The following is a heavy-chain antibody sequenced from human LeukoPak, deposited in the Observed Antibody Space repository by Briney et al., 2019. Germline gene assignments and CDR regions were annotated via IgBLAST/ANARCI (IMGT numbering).Heavy chain of an antibody. V-gene: IGHV1-46*01. CDR1: GYTFTSYY. D-gene: IGHD2-2*01. CDR3: ARVGYCSSTSCANDAFDI. J-gene: IGHJ3*02. CDR2: INPSGGST. Sequence: GASVKVSCKASGYTFTSYYMHWVRQAPGQGLEWMGIINPSGGSTSYAQKFQGRVTITTDESTGTAYMELSSLRSEDTAVYYCARVGYCSSTSCANDAFDIWGQGTMVTVSS.